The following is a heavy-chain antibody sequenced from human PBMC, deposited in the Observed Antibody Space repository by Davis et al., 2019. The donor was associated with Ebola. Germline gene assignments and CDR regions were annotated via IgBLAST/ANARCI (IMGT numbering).Heavy chain of an antibody. D-gene: IGHD2-15*01. J-gene: IGHJ4*02. CDR2: ISYDGSNK. CDR3: AKGEEYCSGGSCYSGY. CDR1: GFTFSSYG. V-gene: IGHV3-30*18. Sequence: GESLKISCAASGFTFSSYGMHWVRQAPGKGLEWVAVISYDGSNKYYADSVKGRFTISRDNSKNTLYLQMNSLRAEDTAVYYCAKGEEYCSGGSCYSGYWGQGTLVTVSS.